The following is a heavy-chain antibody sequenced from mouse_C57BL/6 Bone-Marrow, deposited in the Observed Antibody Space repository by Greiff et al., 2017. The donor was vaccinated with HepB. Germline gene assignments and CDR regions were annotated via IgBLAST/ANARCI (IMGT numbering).Heavy chain of an antibody. Sequence: VQLQQSGPGLVQPSQSLSITCTVSGFSLTSYDVHWVRQSPGKGLEWLGVLWSGGSTDYNAAFISRLSISKDNSKSQVFFKMNSLQADDTAIYYCASLTTVMDYWGQGTSVTVSS. CDR2: LWSGGST. CDR3: ASLTTVMDY. V-gene: IGHV2-2*01. D-gene: IGHD1-1*01. CDR1: GFSLTSYD. J-gene: IGHJ4*01.